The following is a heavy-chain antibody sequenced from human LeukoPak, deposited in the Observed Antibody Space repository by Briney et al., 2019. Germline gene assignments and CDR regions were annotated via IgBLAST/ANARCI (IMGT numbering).Heavy chain of an antibody. CDR1: GYTFTIYG. J-gene: IGHJ6*02. CDR2: ISAYNGNT. Sequence: GASVKVSCKASGYTFTIYGISWVRQAPGQGLEWMGWISAYNGNTNYAQKLQGRVTMTTDTSTSTAYMELRSLRSDDTAVYYCARNVWFGETAPPYYYYYGMDVWGQGTTVTVSS. CDR3: ARNVWFGETAPPYYYYYGMDV. V-gene: IGHV1-18*01. D-gene: IGHD3-10*01.